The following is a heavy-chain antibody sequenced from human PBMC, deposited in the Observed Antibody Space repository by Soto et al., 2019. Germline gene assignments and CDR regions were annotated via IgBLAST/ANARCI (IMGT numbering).Heavy chain of an antibody. V-gene: IGHV6-1*01. CDR2: TSYRSKWYN. Sequence: QVQLQQSGPGLVKPSQTLSLTCAISGDSVSSNNAAWNWVRQSPSRGLEWLGRTSYRSKWYNDYAVSVKSRISINPDTSKNQFSLQLNSVTPEDTAVYYCIRSHSVVVGDARHYYGMDVWGQGTTVTVSS. CDR1: GDSVSSNNAA. CDR3: IRSHSVVVGDARHYYGMDV. D-gene: IGHD2-15*01. J-gene: IGHJ6*02.